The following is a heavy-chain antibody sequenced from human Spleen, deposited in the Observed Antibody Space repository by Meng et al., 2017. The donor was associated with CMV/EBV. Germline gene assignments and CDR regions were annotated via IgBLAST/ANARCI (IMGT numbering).Heavy chain of an antibody. Sequence: SETLSLTCTVSGASITSTSYFWDWIRQSPGKGLEWIGSLSYGGSIYYNSSLKSRVTISVDMSKNQFTLSLTSVTAADTAVYYCAITYYYDSSGYNYGMDVWGQGTTVTVSS. CDR2: LSYGGSI. CDR1: GASITSTSYF. CDR3: AITYYYDSSGYNYGMDV. D-gene: IGHD3-22*01. V-gene: IGHV4-39*06. J-gene: IGHJ6*02.